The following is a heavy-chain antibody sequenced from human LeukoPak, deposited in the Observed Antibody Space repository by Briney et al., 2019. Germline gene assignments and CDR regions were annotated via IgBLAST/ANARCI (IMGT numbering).Heavy chain of an antibody. CDR1: GYTFTSYG. D-gene: IGHD4-17*01. Sequence: ASVKVSCKASGYTFTSYGISWVRQAPGQGLEWMGWITTHNDNTNYAQKVQGGVTMATDSSTSTAYMELRSLRSDDTAVYYCARATGWSTVPTYDAFDVWGQGTMVTVSS. CDR3: ARATGWSTVPTYDAFDV. J-gene: IGHJ3*01. CDR2: ITTHNDNT. V-gene: IGHV1-18*01.